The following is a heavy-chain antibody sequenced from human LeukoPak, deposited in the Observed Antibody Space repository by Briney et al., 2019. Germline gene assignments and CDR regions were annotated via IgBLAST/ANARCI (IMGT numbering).Heavy chain of an antibody. J-gene: IGHJ4*02. CDR3: ATLAPHYYNSGNAFDY. Sequence: ASVKVSCKVSGYILTELSIHWVRQVPGKGLEWMGGFVPDDDETIYAQEFQGRVTMTEDTSIDPAYMELSNLRSEDTAVYYCATLAPHYYNSGNAFDYWGQGTLVTVSS. D-gene: IGHD3-10*01. CDR1: GYILTELS. CDR2: FVPDDDET. V-gene: IGHV1-24*01.